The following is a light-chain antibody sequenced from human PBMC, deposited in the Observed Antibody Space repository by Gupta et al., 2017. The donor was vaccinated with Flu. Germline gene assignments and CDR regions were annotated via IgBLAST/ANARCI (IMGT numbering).Light chain of an antibody. CDR1: QIISSY. Sequence: DIQMTQSPSSLSASVGDRVTITCRASQIISSYLNWYQQKPGKAPKLLIYAASSLQSGVPSRFSGSGSGTDFTLTISRLQPEDFATYYCQQSDSTPLTFGGGTKVENK. CDR3: QQSDSTPLT. CDR2: AAS. J-gene: IGKJ4*01. V-gene: IGKV1-39*01.